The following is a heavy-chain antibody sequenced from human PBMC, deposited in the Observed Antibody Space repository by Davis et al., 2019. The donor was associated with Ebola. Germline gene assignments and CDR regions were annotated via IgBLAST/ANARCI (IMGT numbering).Heavy chain of an antibody. D-gene: IGHD3-3*01. CDR2: IYYSGST. CDR1: GGSISSYY. Sequence: PSETLSLTCTVSGGSISSYYWSWIRQPPGKGLEWIGYIYYSGSTNYNPSLKSRVTISVDTSKNQFSLKLSSVTAADTAVYYCARVGGYDFWSGYYTSFDYWGQGTLVTVSS. J-gene: IGHJ4*02. CDR3: ARVGGYDFWSGYYTSFDY. V-gene: IGHV4-59*08.